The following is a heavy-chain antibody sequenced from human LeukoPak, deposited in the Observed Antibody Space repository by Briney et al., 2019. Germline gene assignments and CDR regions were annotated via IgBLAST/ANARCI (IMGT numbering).Heavy chain of an antibody. CDR3: AVNLYSSGWYSDY. Sequence: SETLSLTCTVSGYSISSGYYWGWIRQPPGKGLEWIGSIYHRESADYNPSLKSRVTISVDTTRNQFSLKLRSVTAADTVVYYCAVNLYSSGWYSDYWGQGTLVTVSS. CDR1: GYSISSGYY. J-gene: IGHJ4*02. V-gene: IGHV4-38-2*02. CDR2: IYHRESA. D-gene: IGHD6-19*01.